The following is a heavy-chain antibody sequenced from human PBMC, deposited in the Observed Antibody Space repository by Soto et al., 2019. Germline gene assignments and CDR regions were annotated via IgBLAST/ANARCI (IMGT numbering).Heavy chain of an antibody. CDR1: GYTFTAYG. J-gene: IGHJ5*02. V-gene: IGHV1-3*04. D-gene: IGHD3-3*01. CDR3: ASRGYDCWSGLDP. Sequence: ASVKVSCKASGYTFTAYGIHWVRQAPGQRLEWMGWINTGNGPTKYSQKFQGRVTITSDTSARTAYMELNSLRSDDTAVYYCASRGYDCWSGLDPWGQGTLVTVSS. CDR2: INTGNGPT.